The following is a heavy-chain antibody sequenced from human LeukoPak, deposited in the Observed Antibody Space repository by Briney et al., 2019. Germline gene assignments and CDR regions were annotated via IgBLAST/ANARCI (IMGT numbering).Heavy chain of an antibody. D-gene: IGHD5-12*01. Sequence: SETLSLTCTVSGGSISSYYWSWIRQPPGKGLEWIGYIYYSGSTNYNPPLKSRVTISVDTSKNQFSLKLSSVTAADTAVYYCARDGGYSGYDFGYWGQGTLVTVSS. J-gene: IGHJ4*02. CDR1: GGSISSYY. CDR2: IYYSGST. CDR3: ARDGGYSGYDFGY. V-gene: IGHV4-59*01.